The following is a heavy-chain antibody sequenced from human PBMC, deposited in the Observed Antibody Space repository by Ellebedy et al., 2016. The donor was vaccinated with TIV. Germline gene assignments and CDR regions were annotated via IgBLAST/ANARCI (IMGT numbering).Heavy chain of an antibody. V-gene: IGHV3-7*01. D-gene: IGHD2-21*01. Sequence: GGSLRLSCAASGFTFSIYWMSWVRQAPGKGLECVANIKQDGSEKSYVDSVKGRFTISRDNAKNSLYLQMNSLRDEDTAVYYCARPLRNIVKGGFDYWGQGTLVTVSS. J-gene: IGHJ4*02. CDR2: IKQDGSEK. CDR3: ARPLRNIVKGGFDY. CDR1: GFTFSIYW.